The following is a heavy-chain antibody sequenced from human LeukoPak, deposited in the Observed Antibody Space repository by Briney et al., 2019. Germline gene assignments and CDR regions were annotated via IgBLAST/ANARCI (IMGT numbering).Heavy chain of an antibody. J-gene: IGHJ4*02. CDR3: ARDQFWSGFLNY. CDR2: IWYDGSNK. D-gene: IGHD3-3*01. V-gene: IGHV3-33*01. Sequence: PGGSLRLSCAASGLTFSSYGMHWVRQAPGKGLEWVAVIWYDGSNKYYADSVKGRFTISRDNSKNTLYLQMNSLRAEDTAVYYCARDQFWSGFLNYWGQGTLVTVSS. CDR1: GLTFSSYG.